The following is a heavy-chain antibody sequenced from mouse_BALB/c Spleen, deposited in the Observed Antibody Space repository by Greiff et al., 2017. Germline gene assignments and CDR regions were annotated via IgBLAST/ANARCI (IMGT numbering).Heavy chain of an antibody. J-gene: IGHJ4*01. CDR2: IWGDGST. V-gene: IGHV2-6-7*01. D-gene: IGHD2-14*01. CDR1: GFSLTGYG. CDR3: AREAYYRYPLYAMDY. Sequence: QVQLKESGPGLVAPSQSLSITCTVSGFSLTGYGVNWVRQPPGKGLEWLGMIWGDGSTDYNSALKSRLSISKDNSKSQVFLKMNSLQTDDTARYYCAREAYYRYPLYAMDYWGQGTSVTVSS.